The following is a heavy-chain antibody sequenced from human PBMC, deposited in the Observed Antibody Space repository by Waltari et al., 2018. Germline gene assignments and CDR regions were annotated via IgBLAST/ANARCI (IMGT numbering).Heavy chain of an antibody. Sequence: QLQLQESGPGLVKPSETLSLTCTVSGGSISRSSYYWGWIRQPPGKGLEWIGSIYYSGSTYYNPSLKSRVTISVDTSKNQFSLKLSSVTAADTAVYYCARLAGLERRNWFDPWGQGTLVTVSS. D-gene: IGHD1-1*01. CDR3: ARLAGLERRNWFDP. CDR2: IYYSGST. V-gene: IGHV4-39*01. CDR1: GGSISRSSYY. J-gene: IGHJ5*02.